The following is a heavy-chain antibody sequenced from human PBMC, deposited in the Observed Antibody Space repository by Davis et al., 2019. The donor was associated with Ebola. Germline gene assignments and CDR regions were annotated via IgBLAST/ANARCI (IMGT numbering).Heavy chain of an antibody. CDR1: GGSFSGYY. CDR3: ARGYTGWSDP. V-gene: IGHV4-34*01. CDR2: INHSGST. J-gene: IGHJ5*02. Sequence: MPSETLSLTCAVYGGSFSGYYWSWIRQPPGKGLEWIGEINHSGSTNYNPSLKSRVTISVDTSKNQFSLKLSSVTAADTAVYYCARGYTGWSDPWGQGTLVTVSS. D-gene: IGHD2-2*02.